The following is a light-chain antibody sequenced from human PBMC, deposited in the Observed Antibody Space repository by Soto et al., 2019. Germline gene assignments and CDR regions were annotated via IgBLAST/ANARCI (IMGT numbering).Light chain of an antibody. CDR3: QQYDTYWT. V-gene: IGKV1-5*03. Sequence: DIQMTQSPSTLSASVGDRVTITCRASQSISSWLAWYQQKPGKAPKLLIYKASSLGSGVPSTFSGSGSGTEFTLTISSLQLDDFATYYCQQYDTYWTFGQGPKVEIK. CDR2: KAS. CDR1: QSISSW. J-gene: IGKJ1*01.